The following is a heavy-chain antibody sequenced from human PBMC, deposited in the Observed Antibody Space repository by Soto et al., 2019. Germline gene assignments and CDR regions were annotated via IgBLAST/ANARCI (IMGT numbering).Heavy chain of an antibody. CDR1: GGSFSGYY. V-gene: IGHV4-34*01. Sequence: SETLSLTCAVYGGSFSGYYWSWIRQPPGKGLKLIGEINHSGSTNYNPSLKSRVTILVDTSKNQFSLQLNSVSPEDTAVYYCARGGPGNYYYGMDVWGQGTTVT. CDR3: ARGGPGNYYYGMDV. CDR2: INHSGST. J-gene: IGHJ6*02.